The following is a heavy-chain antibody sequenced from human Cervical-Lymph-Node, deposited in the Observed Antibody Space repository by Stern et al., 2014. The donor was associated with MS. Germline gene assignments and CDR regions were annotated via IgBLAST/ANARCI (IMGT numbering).Heavy chain of an antibody. CDR2: FIPIIGTA. V-gene: IGHV1-69*01. CDR1: GGTFGSFA. J-gene: IGHJ4*02. D-gene: IGHD5-12*01. Sequence: VHLVESGAEVKKPGSSVKVSCRASGGTFGSFAVNWVRQAPGQGLEWVGGFIPIIGTANYAQSLQGRVTITADESTTTAYMELNSLTSDDTAVYFCTREAIGHSGTFDFWGQGTLVTVSS. CDR3: TREAIGHSGTFDF.